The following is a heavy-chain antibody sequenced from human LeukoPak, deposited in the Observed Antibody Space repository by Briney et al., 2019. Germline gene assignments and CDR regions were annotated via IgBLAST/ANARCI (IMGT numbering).Heavy chain of an antibody. CDR1: GYTFSSYG. CDR3: ARGHPGYYDTSGYLPLDY. J-gene: IGHJ4*02. D-gene: IGHD3-22*01. Sequence: ASVKVSCKAFGYTFSSYGISWVRQAPGQGLEWMGWISAYSGNTNYAQKLQGRVTMTADTSTNTAYMELRSLRSDDTAVYYCARGHPGYYDTSGYLPLDYWGQGTLVTASS. CDR2: ISAYSGNT. V-gene: IGHV1-18*01.